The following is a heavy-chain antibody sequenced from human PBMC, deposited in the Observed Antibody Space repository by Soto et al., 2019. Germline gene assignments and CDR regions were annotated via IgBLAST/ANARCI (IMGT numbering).Heavy chain of an antibody. CDR1: GGTFSNHA. D-gene: IGHD6-13*01. J-gene: IGHJ3*02. CDR2: IIPIFTTT. V-gene: IGHV1-69*12. CDR3: AREVAADGTFREDVFDI. Sequence: VHLVQSGAEVKKPGSSVKVSYKAPGGTFSNHAINWVRQAPGQGLEWMGRIIPIFTTTNYAQKFQGRVTMTADESTITAYLELSSLKHDDTAVYYCAREVAADGTFREDVFDIWGQGTLVTVSS.